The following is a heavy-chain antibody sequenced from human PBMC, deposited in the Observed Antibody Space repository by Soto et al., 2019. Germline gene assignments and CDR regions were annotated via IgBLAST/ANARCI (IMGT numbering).Heavy chain of an antibody. J-gene: IGHJ6*02. CDR3: ARLTGIAAAGNYYYGMDV. CDR1: GGSISSSSYY. CDR2: IYYSGST. Sequence: QLQLQESGPGLVKPSETLSLTCTVSGGSISSSSYYWGWIRQPPGKGLEWIGSIYYSGSTYYNPSLKSRVTISVDTSKNQFSLKLSSVTAADTAVYYCARLTGIAAAGNYYYGMDVWGQGTTVTVSS. V-gene: IGHV4-39*01. D-gene: IGHD6-13*01.